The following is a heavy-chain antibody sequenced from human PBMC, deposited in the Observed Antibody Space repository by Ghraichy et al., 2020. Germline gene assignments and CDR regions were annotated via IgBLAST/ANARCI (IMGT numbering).Heavy chain of an antibody. CDR1: GFTFSSSN. D-gene: IGHD6-13*01. CDR2: ISSTSNTI. J-gene: IGHJ4*02. CDR3: ANSLSSSSDFDY. Sequence: LSLTCAVSGFTFSSSNMNWVRQAPGKGLEWVLFISSTSNTINYADSVKGRFTISRDNAKNSLYLQMNSLRDEDTAVYYCANSLSSSSDFDYWGQGTLVTVSS. V-gene: IGHV3-48*02.